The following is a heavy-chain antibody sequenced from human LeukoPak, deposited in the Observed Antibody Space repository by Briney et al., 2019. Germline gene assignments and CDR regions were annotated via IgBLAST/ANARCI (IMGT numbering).Heavy chain of an antibody. J-gene: IGHJ4*02. Sequence: GGSLRLSCAASGLTFSSHWMHWVRQAPGKGLVWVSRINTDGSVTSHGDSVKGRFTISRDNAKNTLYLQMNSLRAEDTAIYYCGSQTVPGTPGDYLGQGTLVTVSS. V-gene: IGHV3-74*01. CDR1: GLTFSSHW. CDR3: GSQTVPGTPGDY. D-gene: IGHD6-19*01. CDR2: INTDGSVT.